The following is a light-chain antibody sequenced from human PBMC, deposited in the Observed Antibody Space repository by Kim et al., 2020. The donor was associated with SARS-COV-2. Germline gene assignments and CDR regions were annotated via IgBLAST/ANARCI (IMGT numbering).Light chain of an antibody. V-gene: IGKV1-33*01. Sequence: DIQMTQSPSSLSASVGDRVTITCQASQDISIYLSWYQQKPGKAPELLIYDGSNLETGVPSRFSGSGFGTDFTFTISSLHPEDFATYYCQQYVTLTLTFGAGTKVDIK. CDR3: QQYVTLTLT. CDR1: QDISIY. CDR2: DGS. J-gene: IGKJ4*01.